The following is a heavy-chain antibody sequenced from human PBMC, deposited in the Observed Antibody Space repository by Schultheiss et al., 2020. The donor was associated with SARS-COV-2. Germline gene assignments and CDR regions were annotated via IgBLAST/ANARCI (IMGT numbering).Heavy chain of an antibody. J-gene: IGHJ5*02. CDR1: GFTFSDYY. Sequence: GGSLRLSCAASGFTFSDYYMSWIRQAPGKGLEWVANIKQDGSEKYYVDSVKGRFTISRDNAKNSLYLQMNSLRAEDTAVYYCARDIVVVPAAIKWFDPWGQGTLVTVSS. V-gene: IGHV3-7*01. CDR2: IKQDGSEK. CDR3: ARDIVVVPAAIKWFDP. D-gene: IGHD2-2*01.